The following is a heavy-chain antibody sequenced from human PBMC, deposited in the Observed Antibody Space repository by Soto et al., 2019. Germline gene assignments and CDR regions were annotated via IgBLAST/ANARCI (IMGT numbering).Heavy chain of an antibody. CDR1: GGSFSGYY. Sequence: SETLSLTXAVYGGSFSGYYWSWIRQPPGKGLEWIGEINHSGSTNYNPSLKSRVTISVDTSKNQFSLKLSSVTAADTAVYYCARGLSIAAAGVAFDIWGQGTMVTVSS. CDR2: INHSGST. V-gene: IGHV4-34*01. CDR3: ARGLSIAAAGVAFDI. J-gene: IGHJ3*02. D-gene: IGHD6-13*01.